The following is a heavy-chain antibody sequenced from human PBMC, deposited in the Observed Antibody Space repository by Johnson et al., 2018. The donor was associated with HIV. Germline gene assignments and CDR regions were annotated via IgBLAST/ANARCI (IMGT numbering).Heavy chain of an antibody. Sequence: QVQLVESGGGVVQPGRSLRLSCAASGFTFSSYAMHWVRQAPGKGLEWVAVISYDGSNKYYADSVKGRFTISRDNSKNTLYLQMNSLRAGDTAMYYCARASYNRSSWTWDVFDIWGQGTMVTVSS. CDR2: ISYDGSNK. CDR1: GFTFSSYA. CDR3: ARASYNRSSWTWDVFDI. J-gene: IGHJ3*02. D-gene: IGHD6-13*01. V-gene: IGHV3-30*14.